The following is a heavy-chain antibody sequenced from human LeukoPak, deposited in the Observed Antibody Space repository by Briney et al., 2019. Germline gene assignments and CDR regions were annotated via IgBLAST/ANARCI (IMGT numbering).Heavy chain of an antibody. CDR1: GFTFSSYA. CDR2: ISGSGGST. J-gene: IGHJ4*02. D-gene: IGHD6-19*01. Sequence: GESLRLSCAASGFTFSSYAMSWVRQAPGTGLEWVSAISGSGGSTYYADSVKGRFTISRDNSKNTLYLQMNSLRADDTAVYYCAKQTPQWLVDYWGQGTLVTVSS. V-gene: IGHV3-23*01. CDR3: AKQTPQWLVDY.